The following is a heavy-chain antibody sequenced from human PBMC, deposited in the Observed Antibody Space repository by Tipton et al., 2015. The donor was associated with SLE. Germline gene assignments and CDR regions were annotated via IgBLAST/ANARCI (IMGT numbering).Heavy chain of an antibody. CDR2: IGSSVDST. J-gene: IGHJ3*01. V-gene: IGHV3-48*01. CDR3: ARDFEIKEGLDAFDV. CDR1: GFTFSIYS. D-gene: IGHD3/OR15-3a*01. Sequence: SLRLSCAASGFTFSIYSMNWVRQAPGKGLEWVSYIGSSVDSTYYADSVKGRFTISRDNAKNALYLQMNSLRGEDTAVYYCARDFEIKEGLDAFDVWGQGTMVTVSS.